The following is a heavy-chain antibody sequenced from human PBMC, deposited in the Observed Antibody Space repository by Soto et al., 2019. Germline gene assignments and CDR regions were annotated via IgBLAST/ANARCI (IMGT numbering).Heavy chain of an antibody. CDR3: AKDSGYGDYVRWYFDL. D-gene: IGHD4-17*01. CDR1: GFTFDDYA. V-gene: IGHV3-9*01. J-gene: IGHJ2*01. CDR2: ISWNSGSI. Sequence: EVQLVESGGGLVQPGRSLRLSCAASGFTFDDYAMHWVRQAPGKGLEWVSGISWNSGSIGYADSVKGRFTISRDNAKNSLYLQMNSLRAEDTALYYCAKDSGYGDYVRWYFDLWGRGTLVTVSS.